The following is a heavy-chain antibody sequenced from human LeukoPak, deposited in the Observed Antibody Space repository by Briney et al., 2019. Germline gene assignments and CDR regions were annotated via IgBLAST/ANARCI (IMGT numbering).Heavy chain of an antibody. CDR3: ARDGSNSGPDFDY. V-gene: IGHV3-48*02. Sequence: GGSLRLSCAASGFTFNSYSMNWVRQAPGKGLEWVSYISSTSSPIYYADSVKGRFTISRDNARNSLHLQLNSLRDEDTAVYYCARDGSNSGPDFDYWGQGILVTVSS. CDR2: ISSTSSPI. D-gene: IGHD2/OR15-2a*01. CDR1: GFTFNSYS. J-gene: IGHJ4*02.